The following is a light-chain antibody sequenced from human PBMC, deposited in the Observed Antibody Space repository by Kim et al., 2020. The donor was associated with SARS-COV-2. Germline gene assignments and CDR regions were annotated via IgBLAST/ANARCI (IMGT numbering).Light chain of an antibody. V-gene: IGKV3-11*01. CDR2: DSS. CDR1: QSVSTF. Sequence: SPRGIRTLSCSASQSVSTFLAWYQQKPGPAPRLLIFDSSTRAPGIPARFVGSGSGTDFTLTITSLDPEDFAVYYCQQRSDWPPLTFGGGTKVDIK. J-gene: IGKJ4*01. CDR3: QQRSDWPPLT.